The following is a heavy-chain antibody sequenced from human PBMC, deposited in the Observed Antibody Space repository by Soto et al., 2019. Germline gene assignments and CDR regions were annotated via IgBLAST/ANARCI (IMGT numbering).Heavy chain of an antibody. D-gene: IGHD3-9*01. CDR3: ARDKYYDILTGYSSGGWFDP. V-gene: IGHV1-18*01. CDR2: ISAYNCNT. CDR1: GYTFTSYG. Sequence: QVQLVQSGPELKQPGASVKVSCKASGYTFTSYGISWVRQAPGQRLEWMGWISAYNCNTNYAQKLQGRVTMTTDTSTSTAYMELRSPRSDDTALYFCARDKYYDILTGYSSGGWFDPWGQGTLVTVSS. J-gene: IGHJ5*02.